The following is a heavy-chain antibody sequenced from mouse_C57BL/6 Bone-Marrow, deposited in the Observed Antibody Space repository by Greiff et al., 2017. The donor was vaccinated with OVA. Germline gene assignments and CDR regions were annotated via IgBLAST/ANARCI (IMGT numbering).Heavy chain of an antibody. Sequence: QVQLQQSGAELARPGASVKLSCKASGYTFPSYGISGVKQRPGQGLEWIGEIYPRSGNTYYNEKFKGKATLTADKSSSTAYMELRSLTSEDSAVYFCARRRGYDGTYWGQGTLVTVSA. CDR2: IYPRSGNT. D-gene: IGHD2-2*01. V-gene: IGHV1-81*01. CDR1: GYTFPSYG. CDR3: ARRRGYDGTY. J-gene: IGHJ3*01.